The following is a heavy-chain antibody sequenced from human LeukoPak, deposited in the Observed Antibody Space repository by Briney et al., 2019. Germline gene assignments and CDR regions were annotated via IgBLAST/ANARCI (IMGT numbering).Heavy chain of an antibody. CDR3: ARVLGVVPAATTYDYFDY. J-gene: IGHJ4*02. CDR1: GFTFSSYA. V-gene: IGHV3-7*01. Sequence: GGSLRLSCAASGFTFSSYAMSWVRQAPGKGLEWVANIKQDGSEKYYVDSVKGRFTISRDNAKNSLYLQMNSLRAEDTAVYYCARVLGVVPAATTYDYFDYWGQGTLVTVSS. D-gene: IGHD2-2*01. CDR2: IKQDGSEK.